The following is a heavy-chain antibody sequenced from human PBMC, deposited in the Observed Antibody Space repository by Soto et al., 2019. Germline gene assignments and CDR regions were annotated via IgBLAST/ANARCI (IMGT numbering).Heavy chain of an antibody. CDR3: ASQTLYYYGLDV. V-gene: IGHV3-74*01. Sequence: GGSLRLSCAASGFPFSTYWMHWVRQAPGKGPVWVSRINNDGSTTRYADSVKGRFTISRDNAKNTLYLQMNSLSAEDTAVYHCASQTLYYYGLDVWGQGTTVTVSS. CDR2: INNDGSTT. CDR1: GFPFSTYW. J-gene: IGHJ6*02.